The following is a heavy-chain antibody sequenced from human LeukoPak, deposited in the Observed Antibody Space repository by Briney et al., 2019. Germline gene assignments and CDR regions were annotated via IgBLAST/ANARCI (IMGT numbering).Heavy chain of an antibody. CDR2: ISSSSSYI. Sequence: GGFLIFSCSKTVFTRSSDSINGIRQVQGKGLEWVSSISSSSSYIYYADSVKGRFTISRDNAKNSLYLQMNSLRAEDTAVYYCARSRYYDSSGLGYWCQGTLVTVSS. CDR1: VFTRSSDS. D-gene: IGHD3-22*01. J-gene: IGHJ4*02. CDR3: ARSRYYDSSGLGY. V-gene: IGHV3-21*01.